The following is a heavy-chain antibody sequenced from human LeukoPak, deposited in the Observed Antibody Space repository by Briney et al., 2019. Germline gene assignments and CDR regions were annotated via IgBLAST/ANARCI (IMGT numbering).Heavy chain of an antibody. V-gene: IGHV1-18*01. CDR2: ISAYNGNT. Sequence: ASVKVSCKASGYTFTSYDINWVRQATGQGLEWMGWISAYNGNTNYAQKLQGRVTMTTDTSTSTAYMELRSLRSDDTAVYYCARFMYYYGSGSYYGDYWGQGTLVTVSS. CDR3: ARFMYYYGSGSYYGDY. CDR1: GYTFTSYD. J-gene: IGHJ4*02. D-gene: IGHD3-10*01.